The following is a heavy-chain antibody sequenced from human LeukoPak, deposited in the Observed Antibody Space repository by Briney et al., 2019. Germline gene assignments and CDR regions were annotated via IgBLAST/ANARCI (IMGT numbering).Heavy chain of an antibody. Sequence: GASVKVSCKASGYTFIDYYMHWVRQAPGHGLECMGWINPKTGDTNYAQKFQGRVTMTRDTSISTAYMELSRLRSDDTAVYYCASNWGPSDYWGQGTLVTVSS. CDR2: INPKTGDT. J-gene: IGHJ4*02. CDR3: ASNWGPSDY. CDR1: GYTFIDYY. D-gene: IGHD7-27*01. V-gene: IGHV1-2*02.